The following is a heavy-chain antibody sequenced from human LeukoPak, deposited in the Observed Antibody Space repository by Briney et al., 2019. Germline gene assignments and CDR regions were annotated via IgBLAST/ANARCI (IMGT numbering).Heavy chain of an antibody. D-gene: IGHD2-15*01. V-gene: IGHV3-20*04. CDR1: GFTFEDYG. CDR2: INYNGGFT. CDR3: ARGPHARVASWYFDV. Sequence: GGSLRLSCAASGFTFEDYGMTWVRQAPGKGLEWVSSINYNGGFTYYGDSVRGRFTVSRDNAKGSLYLEIDSLRPEDTALYYCARGPHARVASWYFDVWGRGTLVTVSS. J-gene: IGHJ2*01.